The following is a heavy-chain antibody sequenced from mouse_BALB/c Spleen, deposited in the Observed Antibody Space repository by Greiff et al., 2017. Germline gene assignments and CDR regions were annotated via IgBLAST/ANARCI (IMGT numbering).Heavy chain of an antibody. V-gene: IGHV14-3*02. D-gene: IGHD2-4*01. Sequence: VQLQQSGAELVKPGASVKLSCTASGFNIKDTYMHWVKQRPEQGLEWIGRIDPANGNTKYDPKFQGKATITADTSSNTAYLQLSSLTSEDTAVYYCASTMIKVYAMDYWGQGTSVTVSS. CDR2: IDPANGNT. CDR3: ASTMIKVYAMDY. J-gene: IGHJ4*01. CDR1: GFNIKDTY.